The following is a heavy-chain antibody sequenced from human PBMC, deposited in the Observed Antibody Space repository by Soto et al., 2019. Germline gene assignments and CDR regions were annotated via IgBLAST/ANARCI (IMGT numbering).Heavy chain of an antibody. CDR1: GFTFSSYG. CDR3: AKDWASSSGIWFDP. CDR2: ISYDGSNK. Sequence: GGSLRLSCAASGFTFSSYGMHWVRQAPGKGLEWVAVISYDGSNKYYADSVKGRFTISRDNSKNTLYLQMNSLRAEDTAVYYCAKDWASSSGIWFDPWGQGTLVTVSS. D-gene: IGHD6-6*01. V-gene: IGHV3-30*18. J-gene: IGHJ5*02.